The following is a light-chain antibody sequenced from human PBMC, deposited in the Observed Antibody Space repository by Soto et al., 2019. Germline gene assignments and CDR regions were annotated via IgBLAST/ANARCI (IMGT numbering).Light chain of an antibody. CDR3: QLRNNWPADT. CDR1: QIVGNY. Sequence: EIVLTQSPATLSLSPGERATLSCRASQIVGNYLAWYQQKPGQAPRLLIYDASNRATGIPARFSGSGSGTDFTLPISSLEPEDFAVYYCQLRNNWPADTYGPGTKVDIK. V-gene: IGKV3-11*01. J-gene: IGKJ3*01. CDR2: DAS.